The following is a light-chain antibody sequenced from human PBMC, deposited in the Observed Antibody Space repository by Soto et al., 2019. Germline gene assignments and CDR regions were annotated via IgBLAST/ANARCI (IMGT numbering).Light chain of an antibody. V-gene: IGLV2-14*03. CDR1: SSDVGRYNY. CDR2: DVN. Sequence: QSALTQPASVSGSPGQSITISCTGSSSDVGRYNYVSWYQQHPGKAPKLMIYDVNDRPSGVSDRFSGSKSGNTASLTISGLQADDEADYFCSSYTSDTTHVVFGGGTKVTVL. J-gene: IGLJ2*01. CDR3: SSYTSDTTHVV.